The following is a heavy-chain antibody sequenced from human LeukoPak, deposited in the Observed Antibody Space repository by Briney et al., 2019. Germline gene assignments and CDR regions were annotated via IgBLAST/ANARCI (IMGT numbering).Heavy chain of an antibody. V-gene: IGHV3-21*01. CDR2: ISSSSSYI. J-gene: IGHJ4*02. CDR1: GFTFSSYS. CDR3: ARAEEQWLSIDY. D-gene: IGHD6-19*01. Sequence: SGGSLRLSCAASGFTFSSYSMNWVRQAPGKGLEWVSSISSSSSYIYYADSVKGRFTISRDNAKNSLYLQMSSLRAEDTAVYYCARAEEQWLSIDYWGQGTLVTVSS.